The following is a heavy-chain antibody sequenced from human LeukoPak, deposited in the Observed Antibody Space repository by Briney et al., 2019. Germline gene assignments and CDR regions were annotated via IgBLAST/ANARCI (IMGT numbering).Heavy chain of an antibody. CDR3: AKDSQSPNTPRYSSGWYPDY. Sequence: PGRSLRLSCTTSGFTFSSYAMSWVRQAPGKGLEWVSAISGSGGSTYYADSVKGRFTISRDNSKNTLYLQMNSLRAEDTAVHYCAKDSQSPNTPRYSSGWYPDYWGQGTLVTVSS. CDR2: ISGSGGST. CDR1: GFTFSSYA. V-gene: IGHV3-23*01. D-gene: IGHD6-19*01. J-gene: IGHJ4*02.